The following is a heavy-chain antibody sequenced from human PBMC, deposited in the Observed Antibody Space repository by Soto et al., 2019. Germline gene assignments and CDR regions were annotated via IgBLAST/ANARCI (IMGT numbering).Heavy chain of an antibody. CDR3: ARGWVGDTFAS. V-gene: IGHV1-46*03. D-gene: IGHD1-26*01. Sequence: QVQLVQSGAEVKKPGASVKVSCTASGYTFTSYYMHWVRQAPGQGLEWMGIIKPSGGSTSYAQKCQGIVTMTRDTSTSTVYMELSSLRAEDTAVYYCARGWVGDTFASWGQGTLGTVSS. CDR2: IKPSGGST. CDR1: GYTFTSYY. J-gene: IGHJ4*02.